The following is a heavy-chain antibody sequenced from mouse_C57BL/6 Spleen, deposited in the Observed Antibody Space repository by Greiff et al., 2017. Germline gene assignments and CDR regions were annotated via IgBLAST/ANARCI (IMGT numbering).Heavy chain of an antibody. D-gene: IGHD2-4*01. Sequence: EVKVEESGGGLVKPGGSLKLSCAASGFTFSSYAMSWVRQTPEKRLEWVATISDGGSYTYYPDNVKGRFTISRDNAKNNLYLQMSHLKSEDTAMYYCARGGMITTYFDYWGQGTTLTVSS. V-gene: IGHV5-4*03. CDR1: GFTFSSYA. J-gene: IGHJ2*01. CDR2: ISDGGSYT. CDR3: ARGGMITTYFDY.